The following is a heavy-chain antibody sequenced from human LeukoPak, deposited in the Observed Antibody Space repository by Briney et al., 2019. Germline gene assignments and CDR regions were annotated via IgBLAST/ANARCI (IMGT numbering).Heavy chain of an antibody. J-gene: IGHJ6*03. D-gene: IGHD1-26*01. V-gene: IGHV3-21*04. CDR3: ARDGYSGSYYRLYYFFMDV. CDR1: GFTFSSYS. CDR2: ISSSSSYI. Sequence: PGGSLRVSCAASGFTFSSYSMNWVRQAPGKGLEWVSSISSSSSYIYYGDSVKGRFTISRDNAKNSLYLQMNSLRGEDTAVYYCARDGYSGSYYRLYYFFMDVWGKGTTVTVSS.